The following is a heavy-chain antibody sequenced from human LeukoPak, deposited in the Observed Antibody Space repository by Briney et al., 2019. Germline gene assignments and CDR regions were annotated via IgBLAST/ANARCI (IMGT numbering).Heavy chain of an antibody. Sequence: PGGSLRLSCAASAFTFSNYGMHWVRQPPGKGLEWVAIIRFDGTNKYYAESVKGRFTISRDNSKNTLYLQMNSLRAEDTAVYYCARVTRYSSGWYGPTNYFDYWGQGTLVTVSS. CDR2: IRFDGTNK. D-gene: IGHD6-19*01. V-gene: IGHV3-30*02. J-gene: IGHJ4*02. CDR1: AFTFSNYG. CDR3: ARVTRYSSGWYGPTNYFDY.